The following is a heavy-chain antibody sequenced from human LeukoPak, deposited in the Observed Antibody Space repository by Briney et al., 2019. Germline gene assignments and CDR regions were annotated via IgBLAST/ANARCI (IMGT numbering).Heavy chain of an antibody. D-gene: IGHD6-19*01. J-gene: IGHJ4*02. CDR2: IYNGDNT. CDR1: GFTVSSNH. Sequence: PGGSLRLSCAASGFTVSSNHMTWVRQAPGKGLEWVSVIYNGDNTNYADSVKGRFTISRDNSKNTLYLQMNSLRAEDTAVYYCARASQWLDFDYWGQGTLVTVSS. V-gene: IGHV3-66*01. CDR3: ARASQWLDFDY.